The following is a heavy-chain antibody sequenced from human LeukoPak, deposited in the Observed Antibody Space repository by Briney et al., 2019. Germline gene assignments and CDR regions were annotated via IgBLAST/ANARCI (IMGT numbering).Heavy chain of an antibody. CDR2: IIPIFGTA. CDR1: GGTFSSYA. J-gene: IGHJ5*02. Sequence: SVKVSFKASGGTFSSYAISWVRQAPGQGLEWMGGIIPIFGTANYAQKFQGRVTITADESTSTAYMELSSLRSEDTAVYYCARREPPYCGGDCYSSWFDPWGQGTLVTVSS. D-gene: IGHD2-21*02. CDR3: ARREPPYCGGDCYSSWFDP. V-gene: IGHV1-69*13.